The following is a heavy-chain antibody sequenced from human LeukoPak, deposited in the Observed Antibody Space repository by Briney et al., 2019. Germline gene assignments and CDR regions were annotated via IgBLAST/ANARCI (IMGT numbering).Heavy chain of an antibody. Sequence: GGSLRLSCAASGFTFTSYSMSWVRQAPGKGLEWVSGTSDRGDYTYYADSVKGRFTISRDNAKNSLYLQMNSLRAEDTAVYYCARDKIVGATNFDYWGQGTLVTVSS. CDR1: GFTFTSYS. CDR2: TSDRGDYT. CDR3: ARDKIVGATNFDY. V-gene: IGHV3-23*01. J-gene: IGHJ4*02. D-gene: IGHD1-26*01.